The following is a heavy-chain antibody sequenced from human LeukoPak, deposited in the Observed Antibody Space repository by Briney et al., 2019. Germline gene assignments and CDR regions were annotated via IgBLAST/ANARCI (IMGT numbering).Heavy chain of an antibody. CDR3: ARGTAAGRFDP. J-gene: IGHJ5*02. CDR2: INHSGST. D-gene: IGHD6-13*01. Sequence: SETLSLTCAVYGGSFSGYYWSWIRRPPGKGLEWIGEINHSGSTNYNPSLKSRVTISVDTSKNQFSLKLSSVTAADTAVYYCARGTAAGRFDPWGQGTLVTVSS. CDR1: GGSFSGYY. V-gene: IGHV4-34*01.